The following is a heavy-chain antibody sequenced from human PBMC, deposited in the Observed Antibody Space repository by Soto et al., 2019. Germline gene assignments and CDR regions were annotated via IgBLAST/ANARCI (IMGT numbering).Heavy chain of an antibody. CDR3: ARESYDSSGYMYNWFDP. CDR2: IYYSGST. V-gene: IGHV4-30-4*01. CDR1: GGSISSGDYY. D-gene: IGHD3-22*01. J-gene: IGHJ5*02. Sequence: TLSLTCTVSGGSISSGDYYCSWIRQPPGKGLEWIGYIYYSGSTYYNPSLKSRVTISVDTSKNQFSLKLSSVTAADTAVYYCARESYDSSGYMYNWFDPWGQGALVTVS.